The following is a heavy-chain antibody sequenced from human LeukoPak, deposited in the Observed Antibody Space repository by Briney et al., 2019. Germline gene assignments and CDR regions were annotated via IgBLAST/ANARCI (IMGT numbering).Heavy chain of an antibody. J-gene: IGHJ4*02. V-gene: IGHV4-34*01. Sequence: SETLSLTCAVYGGSFSGYYWSWIRQPPGKGLEWIGEINHSGSTNYNPPLKSRVTISVDTSKNQFSLKLSSVTAADTAVYYCASGYDYFDYWGQGTLVTVSS. D-gene: IGHD4-17*01. CDR2: INHSGST. CDR3: ASGYDYFDY. CDR1: GGSFSGYY.